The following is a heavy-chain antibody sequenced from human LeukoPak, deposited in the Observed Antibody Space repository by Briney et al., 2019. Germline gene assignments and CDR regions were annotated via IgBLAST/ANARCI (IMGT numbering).Heavy chain of an antibody. V-gene: IGHV1-69*13. J-gene: IGHJ4*02. Sequence: EASVKVSCKSSGYSFGSYDINWVRQAPGQGLEWMGSIFPVSGPTTHAQKFQGRVTITADESTSTVYMELSSLRSEDTAVYYCTRETPSRYFDYWGQGTLVTVSS. CDR3: TRETPSRYFDY. CDR2: IFPVSGPT. D-gene: IGHD4-23*01. CDR1: GYSFGSYD.